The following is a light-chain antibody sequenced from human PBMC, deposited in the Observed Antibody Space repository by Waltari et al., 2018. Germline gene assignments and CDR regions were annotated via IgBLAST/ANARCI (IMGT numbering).Light chain of an antibody. CDR3: ALYMGSGIWV. J-gene: IGLJ3*02. Sequence: QTVVTQDPSLSVSPAGRVTRTCALSSGSLPTPSYAPWYQQTPGQAPRTPVYKANARSSGVPDRFSGSILGNTAALTITGAQADDESDYYCALYMGSGIWVFGGGTRLTVL. CDR2: KAN. CDR1: SGSLPTPSY. V-gene: IGLV8-61*01.